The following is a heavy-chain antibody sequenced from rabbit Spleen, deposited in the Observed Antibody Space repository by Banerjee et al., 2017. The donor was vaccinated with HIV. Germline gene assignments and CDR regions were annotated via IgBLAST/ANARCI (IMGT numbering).Heavy chain of an antibody. D-gene: IGHD3-1*01. J-gene: IGHJ4*01. CDR1: GFSLFSYW. CDR3: ARDKELDIWGYEFNL. V-gene: IGHV1S40*01. CDR2: IYAGDGST. Sequence: QSLEESGGGLVKPGGTLTLTCKASGFSLFSYWMCWVRQAPGKGLDLIGCIYAGDGSTDYANWVNGRFTISKTSSTTVTLKMTSLTAADTATYFCARDKELDIWGYEFNLWGQGTLVTVS.